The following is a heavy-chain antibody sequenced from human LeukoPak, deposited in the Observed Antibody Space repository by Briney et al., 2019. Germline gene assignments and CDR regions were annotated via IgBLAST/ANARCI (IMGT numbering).Heavy chain of an antibody. CDR1: GYAFTTIG. Sequence: ASVKVSCRASGYAFTTIGFSWVRQAPGQGLEWMGWISGANGNTNYAPQFQARVTMTIDTSTSTAFMELRSLRSDDTAVYSCATDHYTAFHFWGQGTMVIVSS. CDR2: ISGANGNT. J-gene: IGHJ3*01. D-gene: IGHD3-10*01. V-gene: IGHV1-18*04. CDR3: ATDHYTAFHF.